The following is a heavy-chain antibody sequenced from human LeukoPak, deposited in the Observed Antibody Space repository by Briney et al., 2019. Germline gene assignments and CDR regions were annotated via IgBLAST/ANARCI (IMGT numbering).Heavy chain of an antibody. V-gene: IGHV1-2*02. CDR1: GYTFTSYG. CDR2: INPNSGGT. CDR3: AKYSSSHYYYYMDV. Sequence: ASVRVSCKASGYTFTSYGISWVRQAPGQGLEWMGWINPNSGGTNYAQKFQGRVTMTRDTSISTAYMELSRLRSDDTAVYYCAKYSSSHYYYYMDVWGKGTTVTVSS. J-gene: IGHJ6*03. D-gene: IGHD6-6*01.